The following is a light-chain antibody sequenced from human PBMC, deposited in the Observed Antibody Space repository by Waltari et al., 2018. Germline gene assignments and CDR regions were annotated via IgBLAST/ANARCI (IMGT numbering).Light chain of an antibody. CDR3: CSYVDTTSWL. Sequence: QSALTQPASVSGSPGQSITISCTGTSSDIGNYNFVSWYQHQPGQAPKLVIYDVSARPSGVSNRFSGSKSGNTASLTISGLQPEDEADYYCCSYVDTTSWLFGGGTKLTVL. CDR1: SSDIGNYNF. V-gene: IGLV2-23*02. J-gene: IGLJ3*02. CDR2: DVS.